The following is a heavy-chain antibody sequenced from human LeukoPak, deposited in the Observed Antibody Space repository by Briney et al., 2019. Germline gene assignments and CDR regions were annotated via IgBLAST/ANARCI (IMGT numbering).Heavy chain of an antibody. Sequence: PGGSLRLSCAASGFSFSNYWMGWVRQAPGKGLEWVANVKEDGSEKYYMDSVKGRFTISKDCAKNTLFLQMNSLRAEDTAVYYCAKDGGLWVSAHWGDSWGRGTLVTVSS. CDR1: GFSFSNYW. V-gene: IGHV3-7*03. CDR2: VKEDGSEK. CDR3: AKDGGLWVSAHWGDS. J-gene: IGHJ4*02. D-gene: IGHD7-27*01.